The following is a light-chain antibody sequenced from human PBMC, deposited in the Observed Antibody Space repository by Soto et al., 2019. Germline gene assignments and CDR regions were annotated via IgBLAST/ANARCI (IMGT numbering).Light chain of an antibody. V-gene: IGLV4-69*01. Sequence: QLVLTQSPSASASLGASVKLTCTLSSGHSSYAIAWHQQQPEKGPRYLMKLNSDGRHSKGDGIPDRFSGSSSGAERYLTISSLQSEDEADYSCQTWGTGPLVFGGGTKLTVL. CDR3: QTWGTGPLV. J-gene: IGLJ2*01. CDR1: SGHSSYA. CDR2: LNSDGRH.